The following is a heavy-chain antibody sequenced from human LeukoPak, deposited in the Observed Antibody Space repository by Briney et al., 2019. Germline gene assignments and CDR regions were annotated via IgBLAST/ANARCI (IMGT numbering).Heavy chain of an antibody. Sequence: MTSETLSLTCTVSGYSISSGHYWGWIRQPPGKGLEWIATIHHSGSTYYTPSLKSRVTISVDPSKNQFSLNLNSVTAADTAVYYCARVAGYSSTFDYWGQGTLVTVSS. V-gene: IGHV4-38-2*02. CDR3: ARVAGYSSTFDY. CDR1: GYSISSGHY. CDR2: IHHSGST. J-gene: IGHJ4*02. D-gene: IGHD6-13*01.